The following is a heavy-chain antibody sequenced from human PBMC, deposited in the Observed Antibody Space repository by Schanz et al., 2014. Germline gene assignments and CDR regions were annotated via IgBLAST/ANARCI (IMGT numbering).Heavy chain of an antibody. J-gene: IGHJ3*02. Sequence: ERLVESGGGLVQPGGSLRLSCASSGFSFTTYAMSWVRQAPGKGLEWVSSISSGGGSTYYADSVKGRFTISRDNSKNTLYLQMNSLRAEDTAVYYCAKGRFGELSAFDIWGQGTMVTVSS. D-gene: IGHD3-10*01. CDR3: AKGRFGELSAFDI. CDR1: GFSFTTYA. CDR2: ISSGGGST. V-gene: IGHV3-23*04.